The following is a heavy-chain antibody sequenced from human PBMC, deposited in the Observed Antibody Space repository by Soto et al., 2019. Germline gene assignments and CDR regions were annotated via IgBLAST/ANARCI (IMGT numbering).Heavy chain of an antibody. D-gene: IGHD4-4*01. CDR1: GGSVSSGSYY. Sequence: PSETLSLTCTVSGGSVSSGSYYWSWIRQPPGKGLEWIGYIYYSGSTNYNPSLKSRVTISVDTSKNQFSLKLSSVTAADTAVYYCARSRNYPVGKREQFTFDYWGQGTLVTVSS. CDR3: ARSRNYPVGKREQFTFDY. J-gene: IGHJ4*02. CDR2: IYYSGST. V-gene: IGHV4-61*01.